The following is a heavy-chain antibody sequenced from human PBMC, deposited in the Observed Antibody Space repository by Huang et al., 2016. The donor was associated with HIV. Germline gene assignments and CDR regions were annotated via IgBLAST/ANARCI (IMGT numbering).Heavy chain of an antibody. CDR2: ISYDGSFK. V-gene: IGHV3-30*18. CDR1: KFTFSDFA. D-gene: IGHD3-9*01. Sequence: QVQLVESGGGVVQPGRSLRLSCVASKFTFSDFAMHWVRQAPGKGLEWVAVISYDGSFKSYADSVKGRFNISRDNSKKILYLQMNSLRPEDTAVYYCAKEFDILTGYYPSGSDYWGQGTLVTVSS. CDR3: AKEFDILTGYYPSGSDY. J-gene: IGHJ4*02.